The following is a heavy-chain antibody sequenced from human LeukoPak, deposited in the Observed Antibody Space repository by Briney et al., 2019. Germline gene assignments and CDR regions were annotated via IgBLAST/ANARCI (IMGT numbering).Heavy chain of an antibody. CDR1: GGTFSSYA. CDR3: ARVDSSGSHVYFDY. J-gene: IGHJ4*02. D-gene: IGHD3-22*01. V-gene: IGHV1-69*05. Sequence: SVKVSCKASGGTFSSYAISWVRQAPGQGLKWMGGIIPIFGTANYAQKFQGRVTITTDESTSTAYMELSSLRSEDTAVYYCARVDSSGSHVYFDYWGQGTLVTVSS. CDR2: IIPIFGTA.